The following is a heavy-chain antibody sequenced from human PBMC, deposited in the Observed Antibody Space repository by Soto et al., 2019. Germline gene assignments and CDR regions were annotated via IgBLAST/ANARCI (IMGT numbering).Heavy chain of an antibody. CDR2: FYHRGST. Sequence: QMQLQESGPGLVEPSQTLSLTCTVSGGSITTTEYYWSWIRQSPGKGLEWIGYFYHRGSTFYIPSLQSRVTLSVDSSQNRFSLNLSSVTAADTAVYYCVRDRGGYGSNDCWGQGTLVTVSS. CDR3: VRDRGGYGSNDC. V-gene: IGHV4-30-4*01. CDR1: GGSITTTEYY. J-gene: IGHJ4*02. D-gene: IGHD3-10*01.